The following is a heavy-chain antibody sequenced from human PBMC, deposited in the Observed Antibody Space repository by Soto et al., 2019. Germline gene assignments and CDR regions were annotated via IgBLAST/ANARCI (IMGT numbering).Heavy chain of an antibody. CDR3: ATFTPAGSSDWYLDWHLGL. D-gene: IGHD6-13*01. J-gene: IGHJ2*01. V-gene: IGHV4-59*12. CDR1: GGSISSYY. Sequence: QVQLQESGPGLVKPSETLSLTCTVSGGSISSYYWSWIRQPPGKGLEWIGYIYYSGSTNYNPSLKWRATIAVETSKKQSPPTLSCLTAAEPAMYYYATFTPAGSSDWYLDWHLGLWGRGTLVTVSS. CDR2: IYYSGST.